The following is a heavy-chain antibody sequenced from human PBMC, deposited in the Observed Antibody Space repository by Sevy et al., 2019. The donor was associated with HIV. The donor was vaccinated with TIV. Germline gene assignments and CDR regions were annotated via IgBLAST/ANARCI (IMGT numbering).Heavy chain of an antibody. Sequence: SETLSLTCAVSGYSISSGYYWGWIRQPPGKWLEWIGSIYHSGSTYYNPSLKSRVTISVDTSKNQFSLKLSSVTAADTAVYYCARVYYYGSGSPNYYFDYWGQGTLVTVSS. V-gene: IGHV4-38-2*01. CDR3: ARVYYYGSGSPNYYFDY. CDR1: GYSISSGYY. CDR2: IYHSGST. J-gene: IGHJ4*02. D-gene: IGHD3-10*01.